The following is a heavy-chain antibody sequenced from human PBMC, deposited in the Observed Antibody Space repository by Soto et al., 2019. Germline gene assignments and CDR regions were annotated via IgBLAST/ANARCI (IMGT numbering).Heavy chain of an antibody. CDR1: GGTFSTYT. CDR2: MNPNSGNT. V-gene: IGHV1-8*02. J-gene: IGHJ3*02. D-gene: IGHD3-10*01. Sequence: ASVKVSCKASGGTFSTYTITWVRQAPGQGLEWMGWMNPNSGNTGYAQKFQGRVTMTRNTSISTAYMELSSLRSEDTAVYYCARSRGDYGSGRYDAFDIWGQGTMVTVSS. CDR3: ARSRGDYGSGRYDAFDI.